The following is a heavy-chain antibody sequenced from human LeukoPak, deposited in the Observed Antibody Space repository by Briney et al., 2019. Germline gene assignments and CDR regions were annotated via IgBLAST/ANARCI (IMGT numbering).Heavy chain of an antibody. CDR3: ARVPPYCSSPSCYIDY. J-gene: IGHJ4*02. CDR1: GFTFSSYE. V-gene: IGHV3-48*03. CDR2: ISSSGSTI. D-gene: IGHD2-2*02. Sequence: GGSLRLSCVVSGFTFSSYEMNWVRQAPGKGLEWISYISSSGSTIYYADSVKGRFTISRDNAKHSLYLQMNSLRDEDTAVYYCARVPPYCSSPSCYIDYWGQGTLVTVSS.